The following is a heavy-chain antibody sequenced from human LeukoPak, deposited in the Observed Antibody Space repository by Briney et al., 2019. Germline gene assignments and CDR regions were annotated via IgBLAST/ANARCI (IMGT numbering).Heavy chain of an antibody. D-gene: IGHD3-10*01. J-gene: IGHJ6*02. Sequence: GESLKISCKGSGYSFGNRWIGWVRQMPGKGLEWMGIIYPDDSDTIYSPFFEGQVTISADKSIRTAYLQWSSLKASDTAMYYCARGAYGSGGSYNYYGMDVWGQGTTVTVSS. CDR1: GYSFGNRW. CDR3: ARGAYGSGGSYNYYGMDV. V-gene: IGHV5-51*01. CDR2: IYPDDSDT.